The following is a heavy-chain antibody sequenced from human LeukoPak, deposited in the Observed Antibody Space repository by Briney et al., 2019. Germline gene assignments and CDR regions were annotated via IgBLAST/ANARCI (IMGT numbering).Heavy chain of an antibody. V-gene: IGHV1-2*02. D-gene: IGHD2-2*01. CDR1: GYTFTGYY. CDR3: AKWVGLVVVPAAISHYGMDV. CDR2: INPNGGGT. Sequence: GGSVKVSCMASGYTFTGYYMHWVRQAPGQGVEWMGWINPNGGGTNYAQKFQSRVTMTRDTSISTAYMELSRLRSDDPAVYYCAKWVGLVVVPAAISHYGMDVWGQGTTVTVSS. J-gene: IGHJ6*02.